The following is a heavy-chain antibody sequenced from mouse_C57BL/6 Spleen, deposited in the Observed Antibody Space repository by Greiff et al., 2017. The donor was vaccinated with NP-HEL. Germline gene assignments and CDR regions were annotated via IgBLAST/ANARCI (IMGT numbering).Heavy chain of an antibody. CDR1: GFTFSSYA. CDR3: ARGDYDVPAWFAY. J-gene: IGHJ3*01. D-gene: IGHD2-4*01. CDR2: ISDGGSYT. Sequence: EVQLVESGGGLVKPGGSPKLSCAASGFTFSSYAMSWVRQTPEKRLEWVATISDGGSYTYYPDNVKGRFTISRDNAKNNLYLQMSHLKSEDTAMYYCARGDYDVPAWFAYWGQGTLVTVSA. V-gene: IGHV5-4*01.